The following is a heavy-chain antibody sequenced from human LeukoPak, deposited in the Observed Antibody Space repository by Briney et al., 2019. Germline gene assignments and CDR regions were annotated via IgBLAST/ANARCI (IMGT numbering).Heavy chain of an antibody. Sequence: ASVKVSCKAFGFSFGSYGLSWVRQAPGQGLEGMGWIGVSNGDTGYAQSLEGRLTITTDASTNIAYMELRSLKSDDTAMYFCARGSGGFYYFDYWGRGTLVTVSS. CDR2: IGVSNGDT. V-gene: IGHV1-18*01. J-gene: IGHJ4*02. D-gene: IGHD6-19*01. CDR3: ARGSGGFYYFDY. CDR1: GFSFGSYG.